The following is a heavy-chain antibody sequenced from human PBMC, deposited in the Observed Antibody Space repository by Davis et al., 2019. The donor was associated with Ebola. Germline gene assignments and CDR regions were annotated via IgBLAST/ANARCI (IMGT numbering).Heavy chain of an antibody. V-gene: IGHV3-64*04. CDR2: ITTNGHTT. D-gene: IGHD6-19*01. J-gene: IGHJ4*02. Sequence: GESLKISCSASGFSFSSYAMYWVRQAPGKGLEYVSHITTNGHTTQYAVSVKGRFTISRDNAKNTLYLQMNSLRAEDTAVYYCARVAQWLDYYFDYWGQGTLVTVSS. CDR3: ARVAQWLDYYFDY. CDR1: GFSFSSYA.